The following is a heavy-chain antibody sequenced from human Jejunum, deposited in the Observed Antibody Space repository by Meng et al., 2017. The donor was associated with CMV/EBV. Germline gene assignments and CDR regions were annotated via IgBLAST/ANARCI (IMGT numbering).Heavy chain of an antibody. CDR3: ARADKVRFDY. CDR2: IYHSGST. J-gene: IGHJ4*02. Sequence: QVKLLERGQVLWSLSGALPLTGLVSGGPMSSTNWWSWVPQPPGKGMEWIGEIYHSGSTNYNPSLKSRVSISVDKSKHQFSLKRSSVTAADTAVYYCARADKVRFDYWGQGTLVTVSS. V-gene: IGHV4-4*02. CDR1: GGPMSSTNW.